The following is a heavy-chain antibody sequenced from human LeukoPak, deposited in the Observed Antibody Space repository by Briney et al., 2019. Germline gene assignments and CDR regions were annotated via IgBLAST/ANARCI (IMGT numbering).Heavy chain of an antibody. J-gene: IGHJ4*02. D-gene: IGHD6-19*01. CDR1: GFTFSSYG. Sequence: PGRSLRLSCAASGFTFSSYGMHWVRQAPGKGLEWVAVISYDGSNKYYADSVKGRFTISRDNSKNTLYLQMNSLRAEDTAVYYCARDFKYSSGWEVGRGLGYWGQGTLVTVSS. CDR3: ARDFKYSSGWEVGRGLGY. V-gene: IGHV3-30*03. CDR2: ISYDGSNK.